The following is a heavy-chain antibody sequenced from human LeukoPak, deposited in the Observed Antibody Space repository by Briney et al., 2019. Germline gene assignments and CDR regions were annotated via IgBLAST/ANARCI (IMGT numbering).Heavy chain of an antibody. CDR3: ARYYYDSSDYYSFGY. J-gene: IGHJ1*01. D-gene: IGHD3-22*01. Sequence: PSETVSLTCTVSGGSISSYYWSWIRQPPGKGLEWIGYIYYSGSTNYNPSLKSRVTISVDTSKNQFSLKLSSVTAADTAVYYCARYYYDSSDYYSFGYWGQGTLVTVSS. V-gene: IGHV4-59*01. CDR2: IYYSGST. CDR1: GGSISSYY.